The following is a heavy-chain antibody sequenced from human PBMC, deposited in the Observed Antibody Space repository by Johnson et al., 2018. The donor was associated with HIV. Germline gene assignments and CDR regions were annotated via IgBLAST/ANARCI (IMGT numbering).Heavy chain of an antibody. Sequence: VQLVESGGGVVQPGRSLRLSCAASGFTVSSNEMSWVRQAPGKGLEWVSSIRGGSTYYADSRKGRFTISRDNSKNTLHLQMKSLRAEDTAVYYCARDSASDAFDIWGQGTMVTVSS. V-gene: IGHV3-38-3*01. CDR1: GFTVSSNE. CDR2: IRGGST. CDR3: ARDSASDAFDI. D-gene: IGHD5-24*01. J-gene: IGHJ3*02.